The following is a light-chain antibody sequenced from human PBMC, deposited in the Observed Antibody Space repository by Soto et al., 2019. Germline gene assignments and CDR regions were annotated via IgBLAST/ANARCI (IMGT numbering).Light chain of an antibody. CDR3: QQYGSSPPRT. V-gene: IGKV3-20*01. J-gene: IGKJ1*01. CDR2: GAS. CDR1: QSVSSSY. Sequence: EIVMTQSPATLSGSPGERATLSCRASQSVSSSYLAWYQQKPGQAPRLLIYGASSRATGIPDRFSGSGSGTDFTLTISRLAPEDFAVYSCQQYGSSPPRTFGQGTKVDIK.